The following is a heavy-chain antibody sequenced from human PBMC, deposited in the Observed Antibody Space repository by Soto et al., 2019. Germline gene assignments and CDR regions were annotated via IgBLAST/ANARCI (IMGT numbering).Heavy chain of an antibody. Sequence: SETLSLTCAVYGGSFSGYYWSWIRQPPGKGLEWIGEINHSGSTNYNPSLKSRVTISVDTSKNQFSLKLSSVTAADTAVYYCARKSGPFDYWGQGTLVTVSS. V-gene: IGHV4-34*01. CDR1: GGSFSGYY. J-gene: IGHJ4*02. CDR3: ARKSGPFDY. CDR2: INHSGST. D-gene: IGHD3-10*01.